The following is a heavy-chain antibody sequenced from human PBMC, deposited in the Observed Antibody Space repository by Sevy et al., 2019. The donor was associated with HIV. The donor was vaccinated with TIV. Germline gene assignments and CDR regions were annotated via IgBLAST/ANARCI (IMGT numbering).Heavy chain of an antibody. CDR2: IYPGDSDT. CDR1: GYSFTSYW. V-gene: IGHV5-51*01. J-gene: IGHJ6*02. CDR3: ARAICGSSPNYYVQGMTV. D-gene: IGHD6-6*01. Sequence: GESLKISCKGSGYSFTSYWIGWVRQMPGKGLEWMGIIYPGDSDTRYSPSFQGQVTISADKSTSTAYLQWSSLKASDTATFYSARAICGSSPNYYVQGMTVWAQETTSPFSS.